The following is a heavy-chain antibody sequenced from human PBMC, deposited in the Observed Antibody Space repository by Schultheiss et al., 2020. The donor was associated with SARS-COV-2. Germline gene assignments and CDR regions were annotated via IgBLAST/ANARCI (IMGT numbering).Heavy chain of an antibody. D-gene: IGHD5-24*01. CDR1: GYTFTGYY. CDR2: INPNSGGT. V-gene: IGHV1-2*02. Sequence: ASVKVSCKASGYTFTGYYMHWVRQAPGQGLEWMGWINPNSGGTNYAQKFQGRVTMTRDTSISTAYMELSRLRSDDTAVYYCARDWVDGYNGYNWFDPWGQGTMVTVSS. J-gene: IGHJ5*01. CDR3: ARDWVDGYNGYNWFDP.